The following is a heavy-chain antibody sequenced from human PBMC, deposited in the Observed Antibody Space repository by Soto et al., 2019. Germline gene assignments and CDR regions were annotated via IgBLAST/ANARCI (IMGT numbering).Heavy chain of an antibody. Sequence: QVQLLESGPGLLKPSETLSLTCTVSGDSMSGSNWWNWVRQPPGKGLEWIGEAHHSGRTNYNPSLKSRVTISVDRSQNHFSLQLTSVTAADTAVYYCARSEATALDYWGQGTLVTVSS. J-gene: IGHJ4*02. CDR3: ARSEATALDY. CDR1: GDSMSGSNW. V-gene: IGHV4-4*02. CDR2: AHHSGRT.